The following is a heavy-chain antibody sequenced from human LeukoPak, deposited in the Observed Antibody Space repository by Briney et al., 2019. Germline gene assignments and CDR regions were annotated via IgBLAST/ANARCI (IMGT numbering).Heavy chain of an antibody. D-gene: IGHD3-3*01. CDR2: ISWNSGRI. CDR3: AKDKGTGGLRFYYMDV. Sequence: GGSLRLSCAASGFTFDDYAMHWVRQAPGKGLEWVSGISWNSGRIAYADSVKGRFTISRDNAKNSLYLQMNSLRAEDMALYYCAKDKGTGGLRFYYMDVWGKGTTVTVSS. J-gene: IGHJ6*03. V-gene: IGHV3-9*03. CDR1: GFTFDDYA.